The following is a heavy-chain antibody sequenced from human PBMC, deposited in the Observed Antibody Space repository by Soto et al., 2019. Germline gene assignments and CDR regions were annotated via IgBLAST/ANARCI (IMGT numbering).Heavy chain of an antibody. CDR3: ARGFSVVFDY. Sequence: ASVEVSCKESGYTLTSYYMHWVRQAPGQGLEWMGIINPSGGSTSYAQKFQGRVTMTRDTSTSTVYMELSSLRSEDTAVYYCARGFSVVFDYWGQGTLVTVSS. V-gene: IGHV1-46*01. CDR2: INPSGGST. CDR1: GYTLTSYY. J-gene: IGHJ4*02. D-gene: IGHD2-15*01.